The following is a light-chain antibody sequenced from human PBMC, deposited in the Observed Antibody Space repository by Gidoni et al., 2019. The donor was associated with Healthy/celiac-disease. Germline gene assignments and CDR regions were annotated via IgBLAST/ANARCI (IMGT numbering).Light chain of an antibody. V-gene: IGKV3-15*01. CDR3: QQYNNWPRT. J-gene: IGKJ1*01. Sequence: EIVMTQFLATLSVSPGERATLSCRASQSVSSNLAWYQQKPGQAPRLLIYDASTRATGIPARFSGSGSGTEFTLTISSLQSEDFVVYYCQQYNNWPRTFXXXTKVEIK. CDR1: QSVSSN. CDR2: DAS.